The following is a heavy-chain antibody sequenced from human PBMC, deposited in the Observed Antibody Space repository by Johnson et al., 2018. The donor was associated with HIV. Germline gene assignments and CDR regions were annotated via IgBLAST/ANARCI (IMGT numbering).Heavy chain of an antibody. CDR2: ISWNSGNI. CDR3: AKDKVAWGAMVGGGAFDI. Sequence: VLLVESGGGLVQPGRSLRLSCAASGFTFDDYGMHWVRQVPGKGLEWVSGISWNSGNIGYADSVKGRFTISRDNAKNSLHLQINSLRAEDTALYYCAKDKVAWGAMVGGGAFDIWGQGTMVTVSS. V-gene: IGHV3-9*01. J-gene: IGHJ3*02. CDR1: GFTFDDYG. D-gene: IGHD5-18*01.